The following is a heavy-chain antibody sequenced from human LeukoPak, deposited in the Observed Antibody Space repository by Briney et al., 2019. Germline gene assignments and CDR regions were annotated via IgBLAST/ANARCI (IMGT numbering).Heavy chain of an antibody. D-gene: IGHD6-6*01. CDR3: ARKGSSSRFDY. V-gene: IGHV3-30-3*01. CDR1: GFTFSTYP. CDR2: ISYDGSNK. J-gene: IGHJ4*02. Sequence: PGRSLRLSCAASGFTFSTYPMHWVRQASGKGLEWVGVISYDGSNKYYADSVKGRFTISRDTSKNTLYLQMNSLRAEDTAVYYCARKGSSSRFDYWGQGTLVTVSS.